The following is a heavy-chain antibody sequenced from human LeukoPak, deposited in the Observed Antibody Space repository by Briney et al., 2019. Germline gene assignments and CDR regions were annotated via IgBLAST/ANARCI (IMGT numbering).Heavy chain of an antibody. CDR1: GGSISSYY. Sequence: SKTLSLTCTVSGGSISSYYWSWIRQPAGKGLEWIGRIYTSGSTNYNPSLKSRVTMSVDTSKNQFSLKLSSVTAADTAVYYCARDETYGGNSGELHYWGQGTLVTVSS. CDR2: IYTSGST. V-gene: IGHV4-4*07. J-gene: IGHJ4*02. CDR3: ARDETYGGNSGELHY. D-gene: IGHD4-23*01.